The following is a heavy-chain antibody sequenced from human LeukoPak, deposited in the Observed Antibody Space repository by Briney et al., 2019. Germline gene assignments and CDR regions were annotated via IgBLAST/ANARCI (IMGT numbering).Heavy chain of an antibody. CDR1: GFTLSNYW. V-gene: IGHV3-74*01. CDR3: ARFVVVTAGDY. J-gene: IGHJ4*01. D-gene: IGHD2-21*02. Sequence: GGSLRLSCSASGFTLSNYWMHWVRQAPGKGLVWVARLHSNGAFTTYADSVKGRFTISRDTAKNTLYHQMNSLRVEDTAVYYCARFVVVTAGDYWGQGTLVTVSS. CDR2: LHSNGAFT.